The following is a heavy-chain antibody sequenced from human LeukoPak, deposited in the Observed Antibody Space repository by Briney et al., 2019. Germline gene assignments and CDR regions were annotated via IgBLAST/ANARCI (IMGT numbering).Heavy chain of an antibody. CDR1: GFTFSSYA. Sequence: GGSLRLSCAASGFTFSSYAMSWVRQAPGKGLEWVSAISGSGGSTYYADSVKGRLTISRDNSKNTLYLQMNSLRAEDTAVYYCAKVNYDFWSGSSWFDPWGQGTLVTVSS. D-gene: IGHD3-3*01. CDR2: ISGSGGST. J-gene: IGHJ5*02. V-gene: IGHV3-23*01. CDR3: AKVNYDFWSGSSWFDP.